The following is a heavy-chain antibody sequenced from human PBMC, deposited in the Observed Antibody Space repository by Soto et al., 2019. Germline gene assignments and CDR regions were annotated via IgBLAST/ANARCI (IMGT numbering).Heavy chain of an antibody. Sequence: SVKVSCKASGGTFSSYAISWVRQAPGQGLEWMGGIIPIFGTANYAQKFQGRVTITADESTSTAYMELSSLRSEDTAVYYCARDHRGVVTTTNWFDPWGQGTLVTVSS. CDR2: IIPIFGTA. D-gene: IGHD3-16*01. V-gene: IGHV1-69*13. CDR3: ARDHRGVVTTTNWFDP. CDR1: GGTFSSYA. J-gene: IGHJ5*02.